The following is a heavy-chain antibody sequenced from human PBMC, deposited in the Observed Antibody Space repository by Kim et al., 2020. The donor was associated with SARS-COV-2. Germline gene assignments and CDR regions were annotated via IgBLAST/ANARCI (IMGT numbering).Heavy chain of an antibody. Sequence: GGSLRLSCSGSGFTFDDFALSWVRQAPGKGLELVGFIRSKVYGGTAEFAASVKGRFTISRDASKSIAYLQMNSLKTDDTGVYYCARDGHAGYSSSWYPYTFDYWGQGTLVTFSS. V-gene: IGHV3-49*04. CDR2: IRSKVYGGTA. J-gene: IGHJ4*02. CDR3: ARDGHAGYSSSWYPYTFDY. CDR1: GFTFDDFA. D-gene: IGHD6-13*01.